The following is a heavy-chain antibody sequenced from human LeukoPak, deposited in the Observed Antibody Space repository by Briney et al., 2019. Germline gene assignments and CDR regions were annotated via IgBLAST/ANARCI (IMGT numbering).Heavy chain of an antibody. CDR3: ARGAYDFWSGYPFY. D-gene: IGHD3-3*01. CDR1: GFTFSSYA. Sequence: PGGSLRLSCAASGFTFSSYAMNWVRQAPGKGLEWVSAISGSGGSTYYADSVKGRFTISRDNAKNSLYLQMNSLRAEDTAVYYCARGAYDFWSGYPFYWGQGTLVTVSS. V-gene: IGHV3-23*01. J-gene: IGHJ4*02. CDR2: ISGSGGST.